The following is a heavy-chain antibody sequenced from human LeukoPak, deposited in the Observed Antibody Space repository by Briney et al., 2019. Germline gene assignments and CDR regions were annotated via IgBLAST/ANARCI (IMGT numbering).Heavy chain of an antibody. D-gene: IGHD1-26*01. V-gene: IGHV4-39*02. Sequence: SETLSLTCTVSGGSISSSSYYWGWIRQPPGKGLEWIGSIYYSGSTYYNPSLKSRVTISVDTPKNQFSLKLGSVTAADTAVYYCAREVGATFDYWGQGTLVTVSS. CDR3: AREVGATFDY. CDR1: GGSISSSSYY. CDR2: IYYSGST. J-gene: IGHJ4*02.